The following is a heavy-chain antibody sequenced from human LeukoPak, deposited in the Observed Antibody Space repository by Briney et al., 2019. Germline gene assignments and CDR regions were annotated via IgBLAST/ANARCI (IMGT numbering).Heavy chain of an antibody. D-gene: IGHD2-15*01. Sequence: KPSETLSLTCTVSGGSISSSSYYWGWIRQPPGKGLEWIGSIYYGGSTYYNPSLKSRVTISVDTSKNQFSLKLSSVTAADTAVYYCARHTPYWFDPWGQGTLVTVSS. V-gene: IGHV4-39*01. CDR3: ARHTPYWFDP. CDR1: GGSISSSSYY. J-gene: IGHJ5*02. CDR2: IYYGGST.